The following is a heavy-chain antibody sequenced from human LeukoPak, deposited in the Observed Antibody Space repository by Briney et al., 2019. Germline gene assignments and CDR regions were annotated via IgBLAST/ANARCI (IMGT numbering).Heavy chain of an antibody. CDR3: ATDLKWELRAMGLGAFDI. V-gene: IGHV1-2*02. Sequence: ASVKVSCKASGYTFTGYYMHWVRQAPGQGLEWMGWINPNSGGTNYAQTFQGRVTMTRDTSISTAYMELSRLRSDDTAVYYCATDLKWELRAMGLGAFDIWGQGTMVTVSS. D-gene: IGHD1-26*01. J-gene: IGHJ3*02. CDR1: GYTFTGYY. CDR2: INPNSGGT.